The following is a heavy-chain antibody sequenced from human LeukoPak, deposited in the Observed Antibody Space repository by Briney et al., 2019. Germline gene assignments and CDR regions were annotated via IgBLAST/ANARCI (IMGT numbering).Heavy chain of an antibody. J-gene: IGHJ4*02. Sequence: GGSLRLSCAASGFTFSNAWMSWVRQAPGKGLEWVANIKQDGSEKYYVDSVKGRFTISRDNAKNSLYLQMNSLRAEDTAVYYCARLQYSFLYGSGSYGVDYWGQGTLVTVSS. CDR2: IKQDGSEK. V-gene: IGHV3-7*01. D-gene: IGHD3-10*01. CDR3: ARLQYSFLYGSGSYGVDY. CDR1: GFTFSNAW.